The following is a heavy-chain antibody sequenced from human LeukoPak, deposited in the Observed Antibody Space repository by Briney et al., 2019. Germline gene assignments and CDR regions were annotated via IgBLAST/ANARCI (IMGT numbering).Heavy chain of an antibody. V-gene: IGHV3-23*01. D-gene: IGHD2-2*01. CDR1: GFTFSSYG. Sequence: GGSLRLSCAASGFTFSSYGMSWVRQAPGKGLEWVSAISGSGGSTYYADSVKGRFTISRDNAKNSLYLQMNSLRAEDTAVYYCARDPYCSSTSCYYHAFDIWGQGTMVTVSS. CDR2: ISGSGGST. J-gene: IGHJ3*02. CDR3: ARDPYCSSTSCYYHAFDI.